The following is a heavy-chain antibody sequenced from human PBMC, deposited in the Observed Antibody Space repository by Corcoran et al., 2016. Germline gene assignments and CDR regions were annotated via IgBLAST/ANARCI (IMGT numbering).Heavy chain of an antibody. CDR1: GFTFSSYG. CDR3: VRDLLRYLTRYYGMDV. D-gene: IGHD3-9*01. Sequence: QVQLVESGGGVVQPGRSLRLSCAASGFTFSSYGMYWVRQAPGKGLEWVAVIWYDGNNKYYADSVKGRFTISRDNSKNTLYLQMNSLRVEDTAVYYCVRDLLRYLTRYYGMDVWGQGTTVTVSS. J-gene: IGHJ6*02. CDR2: IWYDGNNK. V-gene: IGHV3-33*01.